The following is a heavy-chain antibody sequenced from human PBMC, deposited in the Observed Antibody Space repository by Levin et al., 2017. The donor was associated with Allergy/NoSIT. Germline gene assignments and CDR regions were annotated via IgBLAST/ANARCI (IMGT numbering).Heavy chain of an antibody. CDR1: GGSISSYY. Sequence: SQTLSLTCTVSGGSISSYYWSWIRQPPGKGLEWIGYIYYSGSTKYNPSLKSRVTISIDTSKNQLSLQLSSVTAADTAVYYCARATRSSLIHYFDYWGQGTLVTVSS. D-gene: IGHD6-13*01. V-gene: IGHV4-59*01. J-gene: IGHJ4*02. CDR3: ARATRSSLIHYFDY. CDR2: IYYSGST.